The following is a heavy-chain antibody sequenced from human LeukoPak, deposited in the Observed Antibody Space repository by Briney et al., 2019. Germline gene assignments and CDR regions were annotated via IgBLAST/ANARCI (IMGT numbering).Heavy chain of an antibody. CDR2: ISAYNGNT. Sequence: ASVKVSCKASGYTFTSYGISWVRRAPGQGLEWMGWISAYNGNTNYAQKFQGRVTMTTDTSTSTAYMELRSLRSDDTAVYYCASSDGKYFQHWGQGTLVTVSS. V-gene: IGHV1-18*01. CDR3: ASSDGKYFQH. J-gene: IGHJ1*01. D-gene: IGHD1-1*01. CDR1: GYTFTSYG.